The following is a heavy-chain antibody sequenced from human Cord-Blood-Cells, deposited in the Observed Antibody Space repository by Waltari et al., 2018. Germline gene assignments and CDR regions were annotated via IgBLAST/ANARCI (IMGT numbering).Heavy chain of an antibody. CDR2: ISSSSSYI. J-gene: IGHJ5*02. CDR3: ARESVLHNWFDP. CDR1: GFTVSSYS. V-gene: IGHV3-21*01. Sequence: EVQMVEYGGGLVKPGGSLRLSCAASGFTVSSYSMNWVRQAPGKGLEWVSSISSSSSYIYYADSVKGRFTISRDNAKNSLYLQMNSLRAEDTAVYYCARESVLHNWFDPWGQGTLVTVSS. D-gene: IGHD3-10*01.